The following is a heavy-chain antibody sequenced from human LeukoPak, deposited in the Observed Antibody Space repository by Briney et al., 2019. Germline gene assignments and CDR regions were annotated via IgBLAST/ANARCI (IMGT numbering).Heavy chain of an antibody. CDR1: GLTFSTSG. J-gene: IGHJ4*02. Sequence: GGSLRLSCTTSGLTFSTSGFNWVRQAPGKGLEWVASIGPTGFDRYHADSIKGRFTISRDSANNFLYLQMDSLRAEDTAVYYCATETNGRHYDYWGQGTLLTVSS. V-gene: IGHV3-21*06. CDR3: ATETNGRHYDY. D-gene: IGHD1-14*01. CDR2: IGPTGFDR.